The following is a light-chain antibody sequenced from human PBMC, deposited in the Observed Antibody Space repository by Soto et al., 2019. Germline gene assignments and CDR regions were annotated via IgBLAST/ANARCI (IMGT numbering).Light chain of an antibody. CDR1: SSNIGAGYD. J-gene: IGLJ2*01. V-gene: IGLV1-40*01. Sequence: QSVLTQPPSVSEAPGQRVTISCTGSSSNIGAGYDVHWYQQLPGTAPKLLIYGNSNRPSGVPDRFSGSKSGTSASLAITWLQAEDEADYYCQSYDSSLSVAVVFGGGTKLTVL. CDR3: QSYDSSLSVAVV. CDR2: GNS.